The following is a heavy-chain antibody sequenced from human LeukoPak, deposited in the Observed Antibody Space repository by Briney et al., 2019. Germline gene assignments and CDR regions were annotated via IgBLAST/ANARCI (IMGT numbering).Heavy chain of an antibody. D-gene: IGHD3-22*01. J-gene: IGHJ4*02. CDR1: GFTFDDYA. Sequence: PGGSLRLSCAASGFTFDDYAMHWVRQAPGKGLEGVSGISWNSGSIGYADSVKGRFTISRDNAKNSLYLQMNSLRAEDTALYYCAKDIGRINYYDSRGHFDYWGQGTLVTVSS. CDR3: AKDIGRINYYDSRGHFDY. CDR2: ISWNSGSI. V-gene: IGHV3-9*01.